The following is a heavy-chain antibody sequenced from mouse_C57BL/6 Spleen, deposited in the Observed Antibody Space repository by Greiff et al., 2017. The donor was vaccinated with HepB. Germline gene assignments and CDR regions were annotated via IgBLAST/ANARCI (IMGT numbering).Heavy chain of an antibody. CDR3: ARCGYYRSYYFDC. CDR1: GYSFTNYL. Sequence: QVQLQQSGAELVRPGTSVKVSCKASGYSFTNYLIEWVKQRPGQGLEWIGVINPGSGGTNYNEKFKGKATLTADKSSSTAYMQLSSLTSEDSAVYFCARCGYYRSYYFDCWGQGTPLTVSS. J-gene: IGHJ2*01. D-gene: IGHD1-1*01. CDR2: INPGSGGT. V-gene: IGHV1-54*01.